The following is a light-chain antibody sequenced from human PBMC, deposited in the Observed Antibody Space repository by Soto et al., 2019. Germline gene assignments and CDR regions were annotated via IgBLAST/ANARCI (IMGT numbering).Light chain of an antibody. V-gene: IGKV3-15*01. J-gene: IGKJ5*01. CDR3: QQYRNWPPIT. CDR2: DTS. CDR1: QSVSIH. Sequence: ETVMTQSPGTLSVSLGERATLSCRASQSVSIHLALYQQKPGQAPRLLIYDTSTRATGIPARFSGSGSGTEFTLTISSLQSEDFAVYYCQQYRNWPPITFGQGTRLEIK.